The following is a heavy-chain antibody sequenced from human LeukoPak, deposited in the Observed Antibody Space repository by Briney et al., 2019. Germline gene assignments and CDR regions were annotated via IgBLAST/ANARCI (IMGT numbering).Heavy chain of an antibody. CDR1: GGSITDSIYY. D-gene: IGHD3-10*01. CDR3: ANRGIYGYFNY. J-gene: IGHJ4*02. V-gene: IGHV4-39*01. Sequence: PSETLSLTCSVTGGSITDSIYYWGWVRQPPGKGLEWIGSMSYSGTTYYNPSLKSRVIISADTSKNQLSLRLTSVTAADTAVYYCANRGIYGYFNYWGQGTLVTVSS. CDR2: MSYSGTT.